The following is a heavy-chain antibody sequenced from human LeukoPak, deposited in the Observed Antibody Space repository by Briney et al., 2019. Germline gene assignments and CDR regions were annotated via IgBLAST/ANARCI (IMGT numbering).Heavy chain of an antibody. D-gene: IGHD1-7*01. V-gene: IGHV7-4-1*02. J-gene: IGHJ1*01. CDR1: GYIFSIYA. Sequence: ASVKVSCKASGYIFSIYAIIWVRQAPGQGLELMGWINTNTGNPTYAQGFTGRFMFSWDTSVSTAYLQISSLKAEDTAVYYCARDYTVALGTTTYFQHWGQGTLVTVSS. CDR3: ARDYTVALGTTTYFQH. CDR2: INTNTGNP.